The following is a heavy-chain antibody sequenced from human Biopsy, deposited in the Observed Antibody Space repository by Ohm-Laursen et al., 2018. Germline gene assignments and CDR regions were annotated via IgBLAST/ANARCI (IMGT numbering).Heavy chain of an antibody. Sequence: SLRLSCAATGFAFNLYEMNWVRQAPGKGMEWISYIYGGGNPVSYADSVKGRFTISRDNAHNSLYLHMNSLRAGDTAVYYCARLNSGTYDASDLWGQGTMVIVSS. CDR3: ARLNSGTYDASDL. CDR1: GFAFNLYE. V-gene: IGHV3-48*03. D-gene: IGHD1-26*01. CDR2: IYGGGNPV. J-gene: IGHJ3*01.